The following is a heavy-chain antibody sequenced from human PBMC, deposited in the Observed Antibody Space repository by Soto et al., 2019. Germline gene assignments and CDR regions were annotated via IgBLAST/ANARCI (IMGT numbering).Heavy chain of an antibody. CDR3: ARQGLQSIATLRFPTSSDS. Sequence: SETLSLTCTVSGGSISSSAYYWGWIRQPPGKGLEWIGSVHYSGSTFYYPSLKSRLTISVDTSQNQFSLKLSSVTAADTALYYCARQGLQSIATLRFPTSSDSWGPGTLVSVFS. CDR1: GGSISSSAYY. V-gene: IGHV4-39*01. D-gene: IGHD2-2*01. CDR2: VHYSGST. J-gene: IGHJ4*02.